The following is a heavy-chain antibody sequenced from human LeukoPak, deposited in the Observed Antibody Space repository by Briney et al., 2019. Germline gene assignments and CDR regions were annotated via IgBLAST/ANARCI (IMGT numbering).Heavy chain of an antibody. Sequence: GGSLRLSCAASGFTFERYTMHWVRQAPGKGLEWVSSISSSSSYIYYADSVKGRFTISRDNAKNSLYLQMNSLRAEDTAVYYCAREGYYYDSSGYYSHYYFDYWGQGTLVTVSS. CDR2: ISSSSSYI. V-gene: IGHV3-21*01. CDR1: GFTFERYT. CDR3: AREGYYYDSSGYYSHYYFDY. J-gene: IGHJ4*02. D-gene: IGHD3-22*01.